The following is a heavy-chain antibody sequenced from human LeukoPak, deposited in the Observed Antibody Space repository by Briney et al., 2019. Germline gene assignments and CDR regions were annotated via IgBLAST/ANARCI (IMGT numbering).Heavy chain of an antibody. CDR1: GFTFSNYA. CDR3: AKDGQNYDSSGYYSY. V-gene: IGHV3-30-3*01. Sequence: GGSLRLSCAASGFTFSNYAIHWVRQAPGKGLEWVAVISYDGSNKYYADSVKGRFTISRDNSKNTLYLQMNSLRTEDTAVYYCAKDGQNYDSSGYYSYWGQGTLVTVSS. J-gene: IGHJ4*02. D-gene: IGHD3-22*01. CDR2: ISYDGSNK.